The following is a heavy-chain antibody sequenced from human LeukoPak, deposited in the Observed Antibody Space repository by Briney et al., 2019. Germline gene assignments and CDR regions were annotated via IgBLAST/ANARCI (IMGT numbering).Heavy chain of an antibody. CDR2: IYDSGST. V-gene: IGHV4-59*01. CDR3: ARQSISGSSLSYFDY. J-gene: IGHJ4*02. D-gene: IGHD3-22*01. CDR1: GGSISSYY. Sequence: KPSETLSLTCTVPGGSISSYYWSWIRQPPGKGLDWIGDIYDSGSTNHNPSLKSRVTISVDTSKNQCSLKLSSVTAADTAVYYCARQSISGSSLSYFDYWGQGTLVNVSS.